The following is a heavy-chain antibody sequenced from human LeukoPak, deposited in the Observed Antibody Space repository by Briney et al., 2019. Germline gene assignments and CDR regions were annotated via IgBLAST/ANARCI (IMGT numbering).Heavy chain of an antibody. CDR3: AKDKGYDFWSGYYLNWFDP. CDR1: GFTFSSYA. Sequence: GGSLRLSCAASGFTFSSYAMSWVRQAPGKGLEWVSAISGSGGSTYYADSGKGRFTISRDNSKNTLYLQMNSLRAEDTAVYYCAKDKGYDFWSGYYLNWFDPWGQGTLVTVSS. D-gene: IGHD3-3*01. CDR2: ISGSGGST. J-gene: IGHJ5*02. V-gene: IGHV3-23*01.